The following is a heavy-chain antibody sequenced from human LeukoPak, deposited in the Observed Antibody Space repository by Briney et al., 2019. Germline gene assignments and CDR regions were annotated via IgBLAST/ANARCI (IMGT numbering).Heavy chain of an antibody. CDR1: GFTFSSYA. Sequence: GGSLRLSCAASGFTFSSYAMSWVRQAPGKGLEWVSSISSSSSYIYYADSVKGRFTISRDNAKNSLYLQMNSLRAEDTAVYYCARARLAARPRYFDYWGQGTLVTVSS. V-gene: IGHV3-21*01. CDR3: ARARLAARPRYFDY. D-gene: IGHD6-6*01. J-gene: IGHJ4*02. CDR2: ISSSSSYI.